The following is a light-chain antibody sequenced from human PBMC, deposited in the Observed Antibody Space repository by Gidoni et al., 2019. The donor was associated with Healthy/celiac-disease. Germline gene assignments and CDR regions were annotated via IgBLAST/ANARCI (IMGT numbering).Light chain of an antibody. Sequence: QSVLTQPHSASGTPGQRVTISCSGSSSNIGSNYVYWYQQLPGTAPKLLIYRNNQRPSGVPDRFSGSKSGTSASLAISGLRSEDEADYYCAAWDDSLSGWVFGGGTKLTV. CDR2: RNN. V-gene: IGLV1-47*01. J-gene: IGLJ3*02. CDR1: SSNIGSNY. CDR3: AAWDDSLSGWV.